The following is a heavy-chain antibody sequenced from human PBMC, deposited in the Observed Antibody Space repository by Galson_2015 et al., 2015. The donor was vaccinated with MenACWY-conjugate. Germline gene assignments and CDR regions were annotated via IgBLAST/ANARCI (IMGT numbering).Heavy chain of an antibody. CDR1: GSTFTTYW. V-gene: IGHV5-51*01. CDR3: ARHPPGGRGMDV. D-gene: IGHD1-26*01. J-gene: IGHJ6*02. Sequence: QSGAEVKKSGESLTISCKTSGSTFTTYWIVWVRQMPGTGLEFVGLISPGDSKTRYNPSLQGQVTISADESISTAYLQWSSLKASDTALYYCARHPPGGRGMDVWGQGTTVTVSS. CDR2: ISPGDSKT.